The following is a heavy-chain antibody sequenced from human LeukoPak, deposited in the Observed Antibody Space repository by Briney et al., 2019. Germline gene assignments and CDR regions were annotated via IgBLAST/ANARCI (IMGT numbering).Heavy chain of an antibody. J-gene: IGHJ4*02. CDR1: GYTFTSYG. CDR2: MNPNSGNT. Sequence: ASVKVSCKASGYTFTSYGISWVRQATGQGLEWMGWMNPNSGNTGYAQKFQGRVTMTRNTSISTAYMELSSLRSEDTAVYYCARGRGLLWFGELLGEVGRYWGQGTLVTVSS. V-gene: IGHV1-8*02. CDR3: ARGRGLLWFGELLGEVGRY. D-gene: IGHD3-10*01.